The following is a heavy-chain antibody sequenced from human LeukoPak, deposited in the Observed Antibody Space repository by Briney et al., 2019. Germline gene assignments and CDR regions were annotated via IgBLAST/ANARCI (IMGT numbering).Heavy chain of an antibody. CDR2: ISGSGGDT. D-gene: IGHD6-19*01. Sequence: GGSLRLSCAASGFTFSSYAIYWVRQAPGKGVEGVSGISGSGGDTYFADSVKGGFTISRDNSKNTVFLQMDSLRAEDTAVYYCAKTTAGYSSGRYPGWPVDYWGQGTLVTVSS. CDR3: AKTTAGYSSGRYPGWPVDY. J-gene: IGHJ4*02. V-gene: IGHV3-23*01. CDR1: GFTFSSYA.